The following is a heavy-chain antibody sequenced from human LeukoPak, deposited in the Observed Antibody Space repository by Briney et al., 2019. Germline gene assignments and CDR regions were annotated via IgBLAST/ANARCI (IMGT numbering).Heavy chain of an antibody. CDR3: EALAGVFDY. CDR2: IRSDGTTT. CDR1: GFTFSNYG. V-gene: IGHV3-30*02. J-gene: IGHJ4*02. Sequence: AGGSLRLSCAASGFTFSNYGMHWVRQAPGKGLEWLAFIRSDGTTTYYAESVKGRFTISRDNSKNTLYLQMNSLRREDTGVYYCEALAGVFDYWGQGTLVTVSS. D-gene: IGHD6-19*01.